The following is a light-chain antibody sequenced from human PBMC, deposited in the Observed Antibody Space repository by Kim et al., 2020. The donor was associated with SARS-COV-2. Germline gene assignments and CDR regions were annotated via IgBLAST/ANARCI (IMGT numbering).Light chain of an antibody. CDR2: AKD. CDR1: SLRKYY. J-gene: IGLJ2*01. V-gene: IGLV3-19*01. CDR3: TSRDSRGKVV. Sequence: SSELTQDPAVSVALGQTVRITCQGDSLRKYYTTWYQHKARQAPVLVFYAKDKRPSGVPDRFSGSTSGNTASLTITGAQAADEADYYCTSRDSRGKVVFGGGTKVTVL.